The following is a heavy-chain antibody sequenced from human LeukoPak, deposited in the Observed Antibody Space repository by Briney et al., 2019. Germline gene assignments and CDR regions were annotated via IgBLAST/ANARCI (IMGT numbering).Heavy chain of an antibody. V-gene: IGHV1-46*01. J-gene: IGHJ4*02. Sequence: ASVKVSCKASGGTFSSYAISWVRQAPGQGLEWMGIINPSGGSTSYAQKFQGRVTMTRDTSTSTVYMELSSLRSEDTAVYYCARWDSSGYVIDYWGQGTLVTVSS. CDR3: ARWDSSGYVIDY. D-gene: IGHD3-22*01. CDR1: GGTFSSYA. CDR2: INPSGGST.